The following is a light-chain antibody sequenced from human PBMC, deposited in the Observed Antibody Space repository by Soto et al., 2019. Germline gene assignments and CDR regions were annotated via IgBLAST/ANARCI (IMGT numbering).Light chain of an antibody. J-gene: IGKJ3*01. CDR1: QSVSSN. CDR2: GAS. V-gene: IGKV3-11*01. CDR3: RQRSNWL. Sequence: ELGLTPSQATHSVSPGERATLSCRASQSVSSNLAWYQQKPGQAPRLLIYGASTRATGIPARFSGSGSGTDFTLTISSLEPEEVAVYDCRQRSNWLFGLAITVDI.